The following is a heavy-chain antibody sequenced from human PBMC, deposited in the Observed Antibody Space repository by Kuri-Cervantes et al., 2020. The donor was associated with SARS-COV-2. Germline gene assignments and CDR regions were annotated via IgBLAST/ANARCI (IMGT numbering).Heavy chain of an antibody. J-gene: IGHJ4*02. CDR2: ISYDGGNK. D-gene: IGHD6-13*01. CDR1: GFTFSSYA. Sequence: GGSLRLSCAASGFTFSSYAMHWVRQAPGKGQEWVALISYDGGNKYYADSVKGRFTISRDNSKNTLYLQMNSLRAEDTAVYYCAREAAAGGVLRGYWGQGTLVTGSS. V-gene: IGHV3-30*14. CDR3: AREAAAGGVLRGY.